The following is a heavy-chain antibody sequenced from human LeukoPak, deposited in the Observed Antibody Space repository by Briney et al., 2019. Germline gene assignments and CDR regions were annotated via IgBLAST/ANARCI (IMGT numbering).Heavy chain of an antibody. CDR1: GGSISTYY. Sequence: SETLSLTCTVSGGSISTYYWSWIRQPPGKGLEWIGYIYYSGSTNYNPSLDSRVTISVDTSKNQFSLKLTSVTAADTAVYYCARASLAYCGGDCYSSEYFQHWGQGTLVTVSS. CDR2: IYYSGST. V-gene: IGHV4-59*01. D-gene: IGHD2-21*02. J-gene: IGHJ1*01. CDR3: ARASLAYCGGDCYSSEYFQH.